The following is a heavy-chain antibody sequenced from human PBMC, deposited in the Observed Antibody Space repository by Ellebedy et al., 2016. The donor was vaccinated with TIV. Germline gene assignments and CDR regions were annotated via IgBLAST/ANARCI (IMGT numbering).Heavy chain of an antibody. CDR3: ARDRGGGTFRYFYF. CDR2: IIPLFGTT. D-gene: IGHD2-15*01. J-gene: IGHJ4*02. Sequence: AASVKVSCKASGGTFSSYAITWVRQAPGQGLEWMGGIIPLFGTTNYAQKFQDRVTIIADKSTTTVYMYLSSLRSEDTAVYYCARDRGGGTFRYFYFWGQGTLVTVSS. V-gene: IGHV1-69*06. CDR1: GGTFSSYA.